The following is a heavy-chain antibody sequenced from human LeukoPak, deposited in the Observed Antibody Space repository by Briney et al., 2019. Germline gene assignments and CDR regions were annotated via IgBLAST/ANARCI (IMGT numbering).Heavy chain of an antibody. J-gene: IGHJ5*02. D-gene: IGHD3-3*01. Sequence: GESLKISCKGSGYSFTSYWIGWVRQMPGKGLEWMGIIYPGDSDTRYSPSFQGQVTISADKSISTAYLQWSSLKASDTAMYYCARAYYDFWSGYPPVWFDPWGQGTLVIVSS. CDR2: IYPGDSDT. V-gene: IGHV5-51*01. CDR1: GYSFTSYW. CDR3: ARAYYDFWSGYPPVWFDP.